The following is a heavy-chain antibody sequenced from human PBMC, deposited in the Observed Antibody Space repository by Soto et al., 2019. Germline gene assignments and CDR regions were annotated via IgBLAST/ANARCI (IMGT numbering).Heavy chain of an antibody. Sequence: QVQLVQSGAEVKKPGASVKVSCKASGYTFTSYGTSWVRQAPGQGLEWMGWISAYNGNTNYAQKLQGRVTMTTDTATSSAYMELRSLRSDDTAVNHCARDGVGYCISTSCLNWFDPWGQGTLVTVSS. CDR2: ISAYNGNT. CDR1: GYTFTSYG. V-gene: IGHV1-18*01. J-gene: IGHJ5*02. D-gene: IGHD2-2*03. CDR3: ARDGVGYCISTSCLNWFDP.